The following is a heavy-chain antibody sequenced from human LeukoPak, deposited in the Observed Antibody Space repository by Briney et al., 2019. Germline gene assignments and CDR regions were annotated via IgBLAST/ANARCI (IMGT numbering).Heavy chain of an antibody. CDR2: INPNNGDT. V-gene: IGHV1-2*02. CDR3: ARDSGDYYGSGSRFDP. Sequence: ASVKVSCKASGYRFTGYYIHWVRQAPGQGLEWMGWINPNNGDTNYAQKFQGRVTMARDTSITTTYMELSSLRSDDTAVYYCARDSGDYYGSGSRFDPWGQGTLVTVSS. CDR1: GYRFTGYY. J-gene: IGHJ5*02. D-gene: IGHD3-10*01.